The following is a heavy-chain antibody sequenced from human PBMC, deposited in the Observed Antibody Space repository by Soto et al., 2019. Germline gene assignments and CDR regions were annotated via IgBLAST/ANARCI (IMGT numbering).Heavy chain of an antibody. V-gene: IGHV4-31*03. D-gene: IGHD2-8*01. Sequence: QVQLQELGPGLVKPSQTLSLTCTVSGGSIISGGYYWNWIRQHPGKGLEWIGSISYSGRTYYNASLMSRLTLSADTSNDHFSLRLNSLTAADTAVYYCAKANSRFDAFDIWGQGTMVIVSS. CDR2: ISYSGRT. CDR1: GGSIISGGYY. CDR3: AKANSRFDAFDI. J-gene: IGHJ3*02.